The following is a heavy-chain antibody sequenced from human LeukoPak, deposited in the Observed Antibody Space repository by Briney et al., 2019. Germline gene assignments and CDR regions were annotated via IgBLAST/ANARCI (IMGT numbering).Heavy chain of an antibody. V-gene: IGHV4-34*01. D-gene: IGHD4-11*01. CDR3: ARVQLPPYYFDY. Sequence: SETLSLTCAVYGGSFSGYYWSWVRQPPGKGLERIGEINHSGSTNYNPSLKSRVTISVDTSKNQFSLTLSPVTAADTTVYYCARVQLPPYYFDYWGQGTLVTVSS. J-gene: IGHJ4*02. CDR1: GGSFSGYY. CDR2: INHSGST.